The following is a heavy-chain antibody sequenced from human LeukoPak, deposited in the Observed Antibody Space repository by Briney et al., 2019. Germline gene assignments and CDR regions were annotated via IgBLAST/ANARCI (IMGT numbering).Heavy chain of an antibody. CDR3: ARVIPSYSTSPGWFDP. CDR2: IYYSGST. Sequence: SSETLSLTCTVSGGSISSGGYYWSWIRQHPGKGLEWIGYIYYSGSTYYNPSLKSRVTISVDTSKNQFSLKLSSVTAADTAVYYCARVIPSYSTSPGWFDPWGQGTLVTVTS. CDR1: GGSISSGGYY. V-gene: IGHV4-31*03. J-gene: IGHJ5*02. D-gene: IGHD6-13*01.